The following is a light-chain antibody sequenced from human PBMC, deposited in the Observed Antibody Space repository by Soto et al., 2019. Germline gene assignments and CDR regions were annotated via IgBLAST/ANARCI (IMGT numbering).Light chain of an antibody. CDR1: SSNIGSNS. CDR2: STN. V-gene: IGLV1-44*01. J-gene: IGLJ2*01. CDR3: AAWDDSLNGEVV. Sequence: QSVLTQPPSASGTPGQRVTISCSGSSSNIGSNSVNWYQQVPGTAPKLLIYSTNQRPSGVPDRFSGSKSDTSASLAISGRQSEDEADYYCAAWDDSLNGEVVFCGGTKVTVL.